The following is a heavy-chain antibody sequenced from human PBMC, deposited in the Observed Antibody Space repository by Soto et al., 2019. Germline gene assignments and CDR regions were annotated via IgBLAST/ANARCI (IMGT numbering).Heavy chain of an antibody. V-gene: IGHV4-59*01. CDR1: GVSITSYK. D-gene: IGHD2-15*01. CDR2: MYSSGSS. J-gene: IGHJ4*02. Sequence: SETLSLTCTVSGVSITSYKWSWIRQSPGKGLEWIAYMYSSGSSSYNPSLKSRVTISVDTSRNQYSLQLNSATAADTAVYYCAREWSAFDYWGQGILVTVSS. CDR3: AREWSAFDY.